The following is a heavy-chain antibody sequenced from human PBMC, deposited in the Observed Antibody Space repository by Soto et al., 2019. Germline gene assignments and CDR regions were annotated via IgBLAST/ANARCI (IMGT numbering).Heavy chain of an antibody. CDR1: GLIFSNYA. CDR3: AKDLIRGDGYVDFDY. J-gene: IGHJ4*02. D-gene: IGHD3-10*01. Sequence: EVQLLESGGGLAQPGGSLRLSCTASGLIFSNYAMFWVRQAPGKGLEWVSTIYAGGGNTHYADTVKGRFTISRDNSKNTLFMDMNSLTAEDTALYFCAKDLIRGDGYVDFDYWGQGTLVTVSS. CDR2: IYAGGGNT. V-gene: IGHV3-23*01.